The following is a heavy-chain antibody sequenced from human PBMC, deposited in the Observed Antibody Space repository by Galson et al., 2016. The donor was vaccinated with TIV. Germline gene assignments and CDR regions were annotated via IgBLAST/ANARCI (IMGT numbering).Heavy chain of an antibody. D-gene: IGHD3-9*01. CDR3: AKDTGSPPRNWFDP. CDR1: GFTFSSFA. V-gene: IGHV3-23*01. Sequence: SLRLSCAASGFTFSSFAMSWVRQAPGKALEWVSGISGSGGTTFYADSVKGRFSISRDNSKNTVYLQMNSLRAEDTAVYYCAKDTGSPPRNWFDPWGQGTLVTVSS. CDR2: ISGSGGTT. J-gene: IGHJ5*02.